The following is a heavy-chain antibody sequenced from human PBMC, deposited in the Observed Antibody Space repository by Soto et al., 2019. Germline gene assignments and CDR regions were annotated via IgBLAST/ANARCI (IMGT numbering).Heavy chain of an antibody. J-gene: IGHJ6*02. CDR3: ARDPPEGEGDTAMYGMDV. Sequence: GASVKVSCKASGGTFSSYTISWVRQAPGQGLEWMGRIIPILGIANYAQKFQGRVTITADKSTSTAYMELSSLRSEDTAVYYCARDPPEGEGDTAMYGMDVWGQGTTVTVSS. CDR2: IIPILGIA. D-gene: IGHD5-18*01. CDR1: GGTFSSYT. V-gene: IGHV1-69*04.